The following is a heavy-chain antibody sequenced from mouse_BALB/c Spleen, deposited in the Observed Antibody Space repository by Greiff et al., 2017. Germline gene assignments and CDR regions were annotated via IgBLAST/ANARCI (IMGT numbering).Heavy chain of an antibody. J-gene: IGHJ1*01. Sequence: EVKLVESGPGLVKPSQSLSLTCTVTGYSITSDYAWNWIRQFPGNKLEWMGYISYSGSTSYNPSLKSRISITRDTSKNQFFLQLNSVTTEDTATYYCARETTVRGTWYFDVWGAGTTVTVSS. D-gene: IGHD1-1*01. CDR2: ISYSGST. V-gene: IGHV3-2*02. CDR3: ARETTVRGTWYFDV. CDR1: GYSITSDYA.